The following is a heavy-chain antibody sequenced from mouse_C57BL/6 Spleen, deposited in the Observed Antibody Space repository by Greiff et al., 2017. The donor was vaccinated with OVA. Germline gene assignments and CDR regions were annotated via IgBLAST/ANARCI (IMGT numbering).Heavy chain of an antibody. J-gene: IGHJ1*03. D-gene: IGHD4-1*01. CDR1: GFTFSNYW. CDR2: IRLKSDNYAT. V-gene: IGHV6-3*01. CDR3: TGEDWDWYFDV. Sequence: EVKVEESGGGLVRPGGSMKLSCVASGFTFSNYWMNWVRQSPEKGLEWVAQIRLKSDNYATHYAESVKGRFTISRDDSKSSVYLQMNNLRAEDTGIYYCTGEDWDWYFDVWGTGTTVTVSS.